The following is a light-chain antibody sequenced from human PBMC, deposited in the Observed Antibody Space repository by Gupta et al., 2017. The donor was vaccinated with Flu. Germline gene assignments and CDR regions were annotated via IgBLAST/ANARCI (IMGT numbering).Light chain of an antibody. CDR3: SSYTSSSTVV. Sequence: QSALPKPVSVSATPGQSITNSCTGTSGDVGGYNYVSLYPQHASKAPNLVIFAVSNRPPGVSHRFSASKSANTASLTISWLQADDEGDYYCSSYTSSSTVVFGGGTKVTVL. CDR2: AVS. CDR1: SGDVGGYNY. V-gene: IGLV2-14*01. J-gene: IGLJ2*01.